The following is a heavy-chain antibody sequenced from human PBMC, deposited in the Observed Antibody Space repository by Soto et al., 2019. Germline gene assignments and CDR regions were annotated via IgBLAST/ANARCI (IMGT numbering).Heavy chain of an antibody. CDR3: ARNYYDSSGPPDAFDI. J-gene: IGHJ3*02. D-gene: IGHD3-22*01. Sequence: QLQLQESGSGLVKPSQTLSLTCAVSGGSISSGGYSWSWIRQPPGKGLEWIGYIYHSGSTYYNPSLKSRVTLSVDRSKNQFPLKLSSVTAADTAVYYCARNYYDSSGPPDAFDIWGQGTMVTVSS. V-gene: IGHV4-30-2*01. CDR2: IYHSGST. CDR1: GGSISSGGYS.